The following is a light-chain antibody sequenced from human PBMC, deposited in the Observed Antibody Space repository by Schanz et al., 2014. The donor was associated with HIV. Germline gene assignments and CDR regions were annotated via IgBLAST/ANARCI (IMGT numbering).Light chain of an antibody. CDR1: SSNIGTGYD. CDR3: QSYDSSLSGV. CDR2: GYI. J-gene: IGLJ3*02. V-gene: IGLV1-40*01. Sequence: QSVLAQPLSVSGAPGQRVTISCTGSSSNIGTGYDVHWYQVLPGTAPKLLIFGYINRPSGVPDRFSGSKSGTAASLDITALLAEDEAEYYCQSYDSSLSGVFGGGTKLTVL.